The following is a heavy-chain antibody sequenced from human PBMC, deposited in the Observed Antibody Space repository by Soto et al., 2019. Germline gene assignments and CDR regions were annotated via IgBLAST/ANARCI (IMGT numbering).Heavy chain of an antibody. Sequence: EVQLLESGRGLVRPGGSLRLSCAASGFSFTNYAMSWVRQAPGKGLEWLSAISVSGETTYYADSVRGRFTISRDNSRATVFLQMSNLRAEDTALYYCAKEQWLIQGHFDYWGQGILVTGSS. CDR3: AKEQWLIQGHFDY. V-gene: IGHV3-23*01. CDR1: GFSFTNYA. D-gene: IGHD5-18*01. J-gene: IGHJ4*02. CDR2: ISVSGETT.